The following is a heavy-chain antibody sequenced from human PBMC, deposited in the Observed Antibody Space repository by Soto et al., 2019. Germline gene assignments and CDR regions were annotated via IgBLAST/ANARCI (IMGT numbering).Heavy chain of an antibody. Sequence: EVQLLESGGGLVQPGGSLRLSCAASGFTFSVFAMSWVRQAPGKGLEXVSTISGRGENTYYADSVKGRFTISRDNSKXXXXXXXXXXXXXXXXXXXXXXXXXXXXXXXXXXDIWGQGTMVTVAS. J-gene: IGHJ3*02. CDR3: XXXXXXXXXXXXXXDI. CDR1: GFTFSVFA. V-gene: IGHV3-23*01. CDR2: ISGRGENT.